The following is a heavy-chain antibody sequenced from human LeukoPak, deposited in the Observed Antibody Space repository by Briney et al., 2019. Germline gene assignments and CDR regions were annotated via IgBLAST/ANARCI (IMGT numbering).Heavy chain of an antibody. D-gene: IGHD6-19*01. V-gene: IGHV3-53*01. Sequence: GGSLRLSCAASGFTVSSNYMSWVRQAPGKGLEWVSVIYSGGSTYYADSVKGRFTISRDNSKNTLYLQMNSLRAEDTAVYYCARGEIAVAGHYYYGMDVWGQGTTVTVSS. CDR1: GFTVSSNY. CDR3: ARGEIAVAGHYYYGMDV. J-gene: IGHJ6*02. CDR2: IYSGGST.